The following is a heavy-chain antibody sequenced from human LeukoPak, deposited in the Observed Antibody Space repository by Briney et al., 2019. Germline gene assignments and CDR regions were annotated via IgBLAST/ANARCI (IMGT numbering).Heavy chain of an antibody. V-gene: IGHV4-38-2*02. J-gene: IGHJ4*02. CDR3: ARVGIAAAGIWAPSVDY. Sequence: SETLSLTCTVSGYSISSGYYWGWIRQPPGKGLEWIGSGSTYYNPSLKSRVTISVDTSKNQFSLKLSSVTAADTAVYYCARVGIAAAGIWAPSVDYWGQGTLVTVSS. D-gene: IGHD6-13*01. CDR1: GYSISSGYY. CDR2: SGST.